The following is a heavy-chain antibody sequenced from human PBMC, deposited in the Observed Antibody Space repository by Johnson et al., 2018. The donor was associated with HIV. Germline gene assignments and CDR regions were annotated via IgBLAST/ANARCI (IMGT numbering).Heavy chain of an antibody. D-gene: IGHD1-26*01. V-gene: IGHV3-7*05. J-gene: IGHJ3*02. CDR2: IKQDESEK. CDR1: GFTFSDYW. CDR3: AREGVGTTCPFDM. Sequence: VQLVESGGGLVQPGGSLRLSCAASGFTFSDYWMSWVRQAPGKGLEWVANIKQDESEKYYVDSVKGRFSISRDNAKNSLYLQMNSPRAEETAVYYCAREGVGTTCPFDMWGQGTMVTVSS.